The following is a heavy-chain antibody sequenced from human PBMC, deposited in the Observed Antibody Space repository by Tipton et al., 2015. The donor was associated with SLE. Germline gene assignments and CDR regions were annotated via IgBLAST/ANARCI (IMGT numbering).Heavy chain of an antibody. V-gene: IGHV4-59*11. CDR3: ARDLGYFDWSYYFDY. Sequence: TLSLTCTVSGGSISSHYWSWIRQPPGKGLEWIGYIYYSGSTNYNPSLKSRVTISVDTSKNQFSLKLSSVTAADTAVYYCARDLGYFDWSYYFDYWGQGTLVTVSS. CDR2: IYYSGST. CDR1: GGSISSHY. J-gene: IGHJ4*02. D-gene: IGHD3-9*01.